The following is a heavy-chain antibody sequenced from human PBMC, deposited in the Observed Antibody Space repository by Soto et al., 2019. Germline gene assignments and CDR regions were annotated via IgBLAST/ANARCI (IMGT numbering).Heavy chain of an antibody. J-gene: IGHJ5*02. D-gene: IGHD6-13*01. CDR1: GGSISSYY. V-gene: IGHV4-59*01. CDR2: IYYSGST. CDR3: ARAVAAAVAGWFDX. Sequence: SETLSLTCTVSGGSISSYYWSWIRQPPGKGLEWIGYIYYSGSTNYNPSLKSRVTISVDTSKNQFSLKLSSVTAADTAVYYCARAVAAAVAGWFDXWGQGTLVPVSX.